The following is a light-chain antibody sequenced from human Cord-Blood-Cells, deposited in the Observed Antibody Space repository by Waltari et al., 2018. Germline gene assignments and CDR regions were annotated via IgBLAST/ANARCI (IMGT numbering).Light chain of an antibody. CDR3: QQYGSSPYS. CDR2: GAS. Sequence: DIVLTQSPGTLSLSPGDRATLSCRASQSFSSSYLAWYQQKPGQAPRLLVYGASSRATGIPDRFSGSGSGTDVTLTISRLEPEDFAVYYCQQYGSSPYSFGQGTKLEIK. CDR1: QSFSSSY. V-gene: IGKV3-20*01. J-gene: IGKJ2*03.